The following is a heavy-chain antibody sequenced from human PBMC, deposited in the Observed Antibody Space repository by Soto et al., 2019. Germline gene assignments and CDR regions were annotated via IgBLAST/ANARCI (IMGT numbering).Heavy chain of an antibody. CDR3: ARLQESYSSSSEPSDCYYYGMDV. V-gene: IGHV1-3*01. D-gene: IGHD6-6*01. CDR1: GYTFTSYA. Sequence: VASVKVSCKASGYTFTSYAMHWVRQAPGQRLEWMGWINAGNGNTKYSQKFQGRVTITRDTSASTAYMELSSLRSEDTAVYYCARLQESYSSSSEPSDCYYYGMDVWGQCTAVTVSS. J-gene: IGHJ6*02. CDR2: INAGNGNT.